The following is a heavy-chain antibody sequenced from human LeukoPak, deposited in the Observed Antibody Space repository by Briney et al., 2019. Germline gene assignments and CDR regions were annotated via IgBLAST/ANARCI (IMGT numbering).Heavy chain of an antibody. CDR1: GGSISSYY. J-gene: IGHJ4*02. D-gene: IGHD5-12*01. CDR3: ARELRGTFD. V-gene: IGHV4-59*01. CDR2: IYYSGST. Sequence: KTSETLSLTCTVSGGSISSYYWSWIRQPPGKGLEWIGYIYYSGSTNYNPSLKSRVTISVDTSKNQFSLKLSSVTAADTAVYYCARELRGTFDWGQGTLVTVSS.